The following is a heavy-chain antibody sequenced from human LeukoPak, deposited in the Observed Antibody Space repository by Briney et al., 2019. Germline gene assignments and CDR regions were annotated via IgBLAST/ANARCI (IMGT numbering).Heavy chain of an antibody. J-gene: IGHJ3*02. CDR3: AKVLYYDYVWGSLFGPPQNDAFDI. Sequence: GGSLRLSCAASGFTFSGYWMSWVRQAPGKGLEWVSAISGSGGSTYYADSVKGRFTISRDNSKNTLYLQMNSLRAEDTAVYYCAKVLYYDYVWGSLFGPPQNDAFDIWGQGTMVTVSS. CDR1: GFTFSGYW. D-gene: IGHD3-16*01. CDR2: ISGSGGST. V-gene: IGHV3-23*01.